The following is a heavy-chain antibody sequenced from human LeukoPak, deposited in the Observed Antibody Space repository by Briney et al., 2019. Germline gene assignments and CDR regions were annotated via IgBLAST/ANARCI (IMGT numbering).Heavy chain of an antibody. Sequence: GGSLRLSCAASGFTVSSNYMSWVRQASGKGLEWVSVIYSGGSTYYADSVKGRFTISRDNSKNTLYLQMNSLRAEDTAVYYCARDSPTDDRTLYYYGMDVWGQGTTVTVSS. V-gene: IGHV3-66*01. CDR3: ARDSPTDDRTLYYYGMDV. CDR2: IYSGGST. CDR1: GFTVSSNY. J-gene: IGHJ6*02. D-gene: IGHD2-2*01.